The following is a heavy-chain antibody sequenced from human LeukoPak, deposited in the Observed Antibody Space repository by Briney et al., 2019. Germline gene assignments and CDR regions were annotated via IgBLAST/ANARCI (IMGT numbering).Heavy chain of an antibody. D-gene: IGHD3-22*01. J-gene: IGHJ1*01. Sequence: HPGGSLRLSCAASGFTFSSYGMHWVRQAPGKGLEWVAVIWYDGSNKYYADSVKGRFTISRDNSKNTLYLQMNSLRAEDTAVYYCARESTYYYDSSGYYSIEYFQHWGQGTLVTVSS. CDR2: IWYDGSNK. CDR3: ARESTYYYDSSGYYSIEYFQH. CDR1: GFTFSSYG. V-gene: IGHV3-33*01.